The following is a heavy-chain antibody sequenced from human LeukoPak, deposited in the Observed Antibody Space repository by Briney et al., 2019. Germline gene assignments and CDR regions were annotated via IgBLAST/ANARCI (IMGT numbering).Heavy chain of an antibody. CDR2: ISSSSGST. V-gene: IGHV3-23*01. J-gene: IGHJ4*02. Sequence: GSLRLSCATSGFTFNSYAMSWVRQAPGKGLEWVSGISSSSGSTVYADSVKGRFTISRDNFRNTVFLQMNSLRVDDTAVYYCAKDQGSGLGSYSWGYFDSWGQGTLVTVSS. CDR3: AKDQGSGLGSYSWGYFDS. CDR1: GFTFNSYA. D-gene: IGHD3-10*01.